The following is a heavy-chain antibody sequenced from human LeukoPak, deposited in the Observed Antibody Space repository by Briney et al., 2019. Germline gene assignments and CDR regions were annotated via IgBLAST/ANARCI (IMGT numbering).Heavy chain of an antibody. CDR2: IYHSGSA. J-gene: IGHJ5*02. CDR1: GYSLSSGYQ. D-gene: IGHD2-2*01. CDR3: ARDPRWLTPDCTSTSCYENYFDP. V-gene: IGHV4-38-2*02. Sequence: SETLSLTCGVSGYSLSSGYQWAWIRPSPGKGLEWIGSIYHSGSAHYNPSLKSRVTISVETSKNQFSLNIYSVTAADTAVYYCARDPRWLTPDCTSTSCYENYFDPWGQGALVTVSS.